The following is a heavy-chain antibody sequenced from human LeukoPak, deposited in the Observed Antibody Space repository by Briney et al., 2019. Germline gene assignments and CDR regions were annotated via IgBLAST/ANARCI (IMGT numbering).Heavy chain of an antibody. CDR2: ILYDGTNK. Sequence: GGSLRLSCAASGFTFSSFGMHWVRQAPGQGLEWVAFILYDGTNKYYADSVKGRFTISRDNAKNTLYLQMNSLRAEDTAVYYCARFSRLGGDYWGQGTLVTVSS. D-gene: IGHD3-10*01. CDR1: GFTFSSFG. V-gene: IGHV3-30*12. CDR3: ARFSRLGGDY. J-gene: IGHJ4*02.